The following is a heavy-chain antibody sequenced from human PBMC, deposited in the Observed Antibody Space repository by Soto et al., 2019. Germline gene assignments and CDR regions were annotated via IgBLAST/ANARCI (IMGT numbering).Heavy chain of an antibody. J-gene: IGHJ6*02. D-gene: IGHD2-2*01. CDR2: TRSNGEYT. CDR3: AKDSRSASVSAARVYGMDV. CDR1: GFTFSSFA. V-gene: IGHV3-23*01. Sequence: EVQVLESGGGLVQPGGSLRLSCAGSGFTFSSFAMTWVRQAPGKGLEWVSTTRSNGEYTYYADSVKGRFTVSRDNSKNSLFLEMTSLRAEDTDTYYCAKDSRSASVSAARVYGMDVWGQGTTVTVSS.